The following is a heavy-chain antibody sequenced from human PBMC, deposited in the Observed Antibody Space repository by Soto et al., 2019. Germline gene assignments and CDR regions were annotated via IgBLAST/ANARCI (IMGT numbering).Heavy chain of an antibody. Sequence: ASVKVSCKASGYTFTSCGISWVRQAPGKGLEWMGWISAYNGNTNYSQKLQGRVTITRDTSASTAYMELSSLRSEDTAVYYCARGHCSSTSCYYYYYYGMDVWGQGTTVTVSS. CDR1: GYTFTSCG. D-gene: IGHD2-2*01. J-gene: IGHJ6*02. V-gene: IGHV1-18*01. CDR3: ARGHCSSTSCYYYYYYGMDV. CDR2: ISAYNGNT.